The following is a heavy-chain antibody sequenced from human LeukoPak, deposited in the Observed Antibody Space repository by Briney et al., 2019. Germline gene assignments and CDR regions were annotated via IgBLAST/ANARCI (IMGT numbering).Heavy chain of an antibody. J-gene: IGHJ4*02. D-gene: IGHD2-15*01. CDR1: GFTFSSYA. CDR3: AKEPPRVRYCSGGSCHNFDY. V-gene: IGHV3-23*01. Sequence: GGSLRLSCAASGFTFSSYAMSWVRQAPGKGLEWVSAISGSGGSTYYADSAKGRFTISRDNSKNTLYLQMNSLRAEDTAVYYCAKEPPRVRYCSGGSCHNFDYWGQGTLVTVSS. CDR2: ISGSGGST.